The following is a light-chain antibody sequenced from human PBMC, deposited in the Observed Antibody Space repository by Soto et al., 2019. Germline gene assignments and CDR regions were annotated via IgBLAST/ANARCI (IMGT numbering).Light chain of an antibody. CDR2: DAS. Sequence: DIPMTQSPSSLSASVGDRVTLTCQASQDITHYLNWYQQKSGKAPKLLIYDASRMEKGVPSRFSGGGSGTAFTLNISSLEPEDGAVYFCQQYDNLPLTFGGGTKVEI. J-gene: IGKJ4*01. V-gene: IGKV1-33*01. CDR1: QDITHY. CDR3: QQYDNLPLT.